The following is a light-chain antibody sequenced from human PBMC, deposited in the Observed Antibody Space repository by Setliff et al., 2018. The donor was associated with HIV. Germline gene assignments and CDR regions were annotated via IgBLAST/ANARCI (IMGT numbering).Light chain of an antibody. CDR3: SSYTDTTTLYV. V-gene: IGLV2-14*03. CDR1: SSDIANYTF. Sequence: QSVLTQPAPGPGSPGQSITISCTGTSSDIANYTFVSWYQQYPGKAPKLIIYDVSDRPSGVSDRFSASKSGNTASLTISGLQAEGEADYFCSSYTDTTTLYVFGTGTKVTVL. J-gene: IGLJ1*01. CDR2: DVS.